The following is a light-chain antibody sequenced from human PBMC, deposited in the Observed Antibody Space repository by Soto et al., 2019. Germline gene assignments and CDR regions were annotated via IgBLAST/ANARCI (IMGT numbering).Light chain of an antibody. J-gene: IGKJ1*01. CDR2: DAS. CDR1: QSISNW. V-gene: IGKV1-5*01. Sequence: IQMTQSPSTLSASVGDRVTITCRASQSISNWLAWYQQKPGKAPKLLIYDASSLESGVPSRFSGSGSGTEFTLTISGLQPDDFATYYCQEYNSYSPWTFGQGTKVEIK. CDR3: QEYNSYSPWT.